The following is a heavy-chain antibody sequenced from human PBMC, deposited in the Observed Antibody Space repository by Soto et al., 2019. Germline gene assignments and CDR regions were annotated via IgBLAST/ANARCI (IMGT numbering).Heavy chain of an antibody. CDR3: ARCYCSVGSCYTCWHFDL. CDR2: IGPYEGVT. Sequence: QAQLVQSGAEVKKPGASVRVSCKASGYTFNDYGISWVRQAPGQGLEWMGWIGPYEGVTNHAQTFQGRVTMTVDTSTTTADMELRSLRSDDTALYYCARCYCSVGSCYTCWHFDLWGPGTLVTVTA. J-gene: IGHJ2*01. V-gene: IGHV1-18*01. CDR1: GYTFNDYG. D-gene: IGHD2-15*01.